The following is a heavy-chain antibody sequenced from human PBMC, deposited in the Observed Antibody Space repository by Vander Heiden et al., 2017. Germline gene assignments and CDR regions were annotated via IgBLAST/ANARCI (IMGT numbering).Heavy chain of an antibody. J-gene: IGHJ4*02. Sequence: EVQLLESGGGLVQPGGSLRLSSAASGFTFSGYALNWVRQAPGKGLEWVSVISGSGGNTYYADSVKGRFTISRDNSKNTLQLQMNSLRAEDTAVYYCAKEKGLLVVDHFDYWGQGTLVIVSS. D-gene: IGHD2-15*01. CDR1: GFTFSGYA. CDR2: ISGSGGNT. CDR3: AKEKGLLVVDHFDY. V-gene: IGHV3-23*01.